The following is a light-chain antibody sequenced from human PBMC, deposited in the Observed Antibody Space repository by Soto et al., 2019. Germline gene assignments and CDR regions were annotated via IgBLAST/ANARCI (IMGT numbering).Light chain of an antibody. Sequence: EIVLTQSPGTLSLSPGERATLSWGASQSVSGSYLAWYQQKPGQAPRLLIYGASSRATGIPDRFTGSASGTDFTLTINRLEPEDFAVYYCQLYGISPHFCQGTRLEIK. CDR2: GAS. CDR1: QSVSGSY. V-gene: IGKV3-20*01. J-gene: IGKJ5*01. CDR3: QLYGISPH.